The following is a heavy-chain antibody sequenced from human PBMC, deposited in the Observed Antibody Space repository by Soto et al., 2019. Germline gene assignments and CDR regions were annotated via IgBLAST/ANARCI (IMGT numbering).Heavy chain of an antibody. V-gene: IGHV4-34*01. CDR2: INHSGST. CDR3: ARVVVVDYYYYGMDV. J-gene: IGHJ6*02. CDR1: GGSFSGYY. Sequence: QVQLQQWGAGLLKPSETLSLTCAVYGGSFSGYYWSWIRQPPGKGLEWIGEINHSGSTNYNPSLKRRVTISVDTSKNQFSLKLSSVTAADTAVYYCARVVVVDYYYYGMDVWGQGTTVTVSS. D-gene: IGHD3-22*01.